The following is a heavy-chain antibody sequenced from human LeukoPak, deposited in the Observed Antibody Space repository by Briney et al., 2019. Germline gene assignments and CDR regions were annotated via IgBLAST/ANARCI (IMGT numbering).Heavy chain of an antibody. V-gene: IGHV3-23*01. Sequence: GGSLRLSCAASGFTFTTYAMSWVRQAPGKGLEWVSAIGGSSDFTYYAEYVKGRFTISRDNSKKTLYLQMNSLRAEDTAVYYCAKADRGWGVITKDWGQGTRVTVST. D-gene: IGHD3-10*01. CDR1: GFTFTTYA. CDR3: AKADRGWGVITKD. J-gene: IGHJ4*02. CDR2: IGGSSDFT.